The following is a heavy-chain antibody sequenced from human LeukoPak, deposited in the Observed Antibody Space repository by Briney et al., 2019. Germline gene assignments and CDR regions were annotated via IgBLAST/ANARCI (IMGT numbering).Heavy chain of an antibody. CDR1: GYTFTSYG. J-gene: IGHJ5*02. D-gene: IGHD3-3*01. Sequence: ASVKVSCKASGYTFTSYGISWVRQAPGQGLEWMGWISAYNGNTNYAQKLQGRVTMTTDTSTSTAYKELRSLRSDDTAVYYCARDSTIFGVVMKGNWFDPWGQGTLVTVSS. CDR3: ARDSTIFGVVMKGNWFDP. V-gene: IGHV1-18*01. CDR2: ISAYNGNT.